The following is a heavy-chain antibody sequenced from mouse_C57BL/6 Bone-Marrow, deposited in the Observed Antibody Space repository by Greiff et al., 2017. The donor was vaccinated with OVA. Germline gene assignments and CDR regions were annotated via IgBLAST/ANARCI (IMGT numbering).Heavy chain of an antibody. D-gene: IGHD2-2*01. CDR1: GYTFTDYY. Sequence: VQLVESGAELVRPGASVKLSCKASGYTFTDYYISWVKQRPGQGLEWIARIYPGSGNIYYNEKFKGKATLTAEKSSSTAYMQLSSLTSDDSAVYFWARSERLRDYFDYWGQGTTLTVSS. J-gene: IGHJ2*01. CDR3: ARSERLRDYFDY. CDR2: IYPGSGNI. V-gene: IGHV1-76*01.